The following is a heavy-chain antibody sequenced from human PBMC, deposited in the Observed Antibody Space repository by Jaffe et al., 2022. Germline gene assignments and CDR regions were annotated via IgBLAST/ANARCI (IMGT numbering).Heavy chain of an antibody. CDR2: IYHSGST. J-gene: IGHJ4*02. V-gene: IGHV4-38-2*02. CDR1: GYSISSGYY. D-gene: IGHD5-12*01. Sequence: QVQLQESGPGLVKPSETLSLTCAVSGYSISSGYYWGWIRQPPGKGLEWIGSIYHSGSTYYNPSLKSRVTISVDTSKNQFSLKLSSVTAADTAVYYCARDPPSGYAIYFDYWGQGTLVTVSS. CDR3: ARDPPSGYAIYFDY.